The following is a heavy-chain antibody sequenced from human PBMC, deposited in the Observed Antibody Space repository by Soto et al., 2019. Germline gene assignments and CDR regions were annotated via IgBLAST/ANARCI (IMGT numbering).Heavy chain of an antibody. Sequence: ITLKESGPPLVKPTQTLTLTCTFSGFSLNTGGVGVGWVRQPRGKAMEWLALIYWDDDERYRPSLRSRLNITKDTINSPVVLTMTNMDPEDTATYYCVRNWRYYGGDYYYGMDAWGQGTTVTVSS. D-gene: IGHD3-10*01. J-gene: IGHJ6*02. V-gene: IGHV2-5*02. CDR1: GFSLNTGGVG. CDR3: VRNWRYYGGDYYYGMDA. CDR2: IYWDDDE.